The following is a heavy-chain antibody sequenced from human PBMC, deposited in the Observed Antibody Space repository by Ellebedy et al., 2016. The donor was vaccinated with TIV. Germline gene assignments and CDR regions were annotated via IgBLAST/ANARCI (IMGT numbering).Heavy chain of an antibody. CDR3: ARDSGAFDI. Sequence: SETLSLXXAVSGGSISSSDWWSWVRQPPRKGLEWIGYIYYSGSTNYNPSLKSRVTISVDTSKNQFSLKLSSVTAADTAVYYCARDSGAFDIWGQGTMVTVSS. V-gene: IGHV4-4*02. D-gene: IGHD3-10*01. CDR1: GGSISSSDW. CDR2: IYYSGST. J-gene: IGHJ3*02.